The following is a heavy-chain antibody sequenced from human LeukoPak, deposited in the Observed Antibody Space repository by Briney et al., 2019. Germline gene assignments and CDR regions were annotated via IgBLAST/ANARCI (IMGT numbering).Heavy chain of an antibody. CDR2: ISPYDGDT. Sequence: ASVRVSCKASGYTFTTNGVSWVRQAPGQGLEWLAWISPYDGDTSYTPDLQGRVTLSTDTSTSTAYMELTSLRSDDTAVYYCARLRGGIYSSRDAFDIWGQGTMVTVSS. J-gene: IGHJ3*02. V-gene: IGHV1-18*04. CDR3: ARLRGGIYSSRDAFDI. D-gene: IGHD2-2*01. CDR1: GYTFTTNG.